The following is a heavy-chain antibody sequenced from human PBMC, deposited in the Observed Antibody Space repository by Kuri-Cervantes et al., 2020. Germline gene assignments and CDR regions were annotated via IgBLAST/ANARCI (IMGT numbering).Heavy chain of an antibody. CDR3: ATGGTGDSSGYYERVY. V-gene: IGHV3-21*04. CDR1: GFPFSSYS. CDR2: ISSSSSYI. D-gene: IGHD3-22*01. J-gene: IGHJ4*02. Sequence: LTCAASGFPFSSYSMNWVRQAPGKGLEWVSSISSSSSYIYYADSVKGRFTISRDNAKNSLYLQMNSLRAEDTAVYYCATGGTGDSSGYYERVYWGQGTLVTVSS.